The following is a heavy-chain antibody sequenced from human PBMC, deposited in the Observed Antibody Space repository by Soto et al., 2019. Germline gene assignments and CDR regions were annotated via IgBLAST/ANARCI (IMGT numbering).Heavy chain of an antibody. J-gene: IGHJ4*02. CDR2: ISGSGGST. CDR1: GFTFSSYA. CDR3: ATTVPAAHPPPLRRLLVSDY. Sequence: GGSLRLSCAASGFTFSSYAMSWVRQAPGKGLEWVSAISGSGGSTYYADSVKGRFTISRDNSKNTLYLQMNSLRAEDTAVYYCATTVPAAHPPPLRRLLVSDYWGQGTLVTVSS. V-gene: IGHV3-23*01. D-gene: IGHD2-2*01.